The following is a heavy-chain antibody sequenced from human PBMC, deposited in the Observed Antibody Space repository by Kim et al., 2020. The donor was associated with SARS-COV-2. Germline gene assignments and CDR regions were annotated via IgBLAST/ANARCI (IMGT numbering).Heavy chain of an antibody. J-gene: IGHJ5*02. CDR1: GFTFSSYS. CDR2: ISSSSSYI. V-gene: IGHV3-21*01. D-gene: IGHD6-19*01. CDR3: ARDLRIAWQWLPQERDWFDP. Sequence: GGFLRLSCAASGFTFSSYSMNWVRQAPGKGLEWVSSISSSSSYIYYADSVKGRFTISRDNAKNSLYLQMNSLRAEDTAVYYCARDLRIAWQWLPQERDWFDPWGQGTLVTVSS.